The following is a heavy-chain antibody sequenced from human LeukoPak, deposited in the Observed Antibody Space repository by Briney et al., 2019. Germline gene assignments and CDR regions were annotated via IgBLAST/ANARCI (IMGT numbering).Heavy chain of an antibody. J-gene: IGHJ4*01. D-gene: IGHD3-10*01. CDR1: GGPITNYF. Sequence: SETLSLTCIVSGGPITNYFWSWIRQSPGKGLQWLGYIYYNGSATYNPSLKSRLTISVDTSKTQFSLRLASATAADTAVYYCARTYGSGSYWSYYFDSWGHGALATVSS. CDR2: IYYNGSA. V-gene: IGHV4-59*01. CDR3: ARTYGSGSYWSYYFDS.